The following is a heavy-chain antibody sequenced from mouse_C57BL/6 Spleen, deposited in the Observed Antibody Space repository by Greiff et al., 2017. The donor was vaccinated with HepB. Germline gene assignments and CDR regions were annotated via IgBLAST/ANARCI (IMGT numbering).Heavy chain of an antibody. V-gene: IGHV1-7*01. CDR2: INPSSGYT. CDR1: GYTFTSYW. CDR3: ARWTTVVATDY. D-gene: IGHD1-1*01. Sequence: QVHVKQSGAELAKPGASVKLSCKASGYTFTSYWMHWVKQRPGQGLEWIGYINPSSGYTKYNQKFKDKATFTADKSSSTAYMQLSSLTYEDSAVYYCARWTTVVATDYWGQGTTLTVSS. J-gene: IGHJ2*01.